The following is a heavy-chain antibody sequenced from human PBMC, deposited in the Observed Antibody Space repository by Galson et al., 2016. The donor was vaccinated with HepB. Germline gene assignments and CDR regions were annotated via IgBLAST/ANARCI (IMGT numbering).Heavy chain of an antibody. CDR3: ARADIGTSGTFPKFDP. J-gene: IGHJ5*02. CDR1: GFTFSNYG. Sequence: SLRLSCAASGFTFSNYGMHWVRQAPGKGLEWVAIIWYDGSKKYYADSVKGRFTISRDSYKNTLYLQMNTLRAEDTAVYYCARADIGTSGTFPKFDPWGQGTLVTVSS. D-gene: IGHD5-12*01. V-gene: IGHV3-33*08. CDR2: IWYDGSKK.